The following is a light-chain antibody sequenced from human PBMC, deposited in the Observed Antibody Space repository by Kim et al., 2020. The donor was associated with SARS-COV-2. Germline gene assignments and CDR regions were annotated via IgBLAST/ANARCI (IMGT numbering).Light chain of an antibody. CDR2: GAS. CDR1: QSVDNRY. V-gene: IGKV3-20*01. Sequence: EIVVTQSPGTLSLSPGGRATLSCRVSQSVDNRYLAWYQQKPGQGPRLLISGASSRATGISDRFSGSGSRTDFTLTISRLEPGDSVVYYCQQYDISPYNFGQGTKLEI. CDR3: QQYDISPYN. J-gene: IGKJ2*01.